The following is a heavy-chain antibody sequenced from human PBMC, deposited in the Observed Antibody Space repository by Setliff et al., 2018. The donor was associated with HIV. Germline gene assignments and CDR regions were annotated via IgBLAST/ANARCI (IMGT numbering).Heavy chain of an antibody. CDR2: IHSTGRT. CDR3: ARLSVVIHDTFDV. D-gene: IGHD3-22*01. V-gene: IGHV4-4*09. Sequence: PSETLSLTCTVSGASIIDSYWSWVRQPPGKGLEWIGYIHSTGRTNYSPSLKSRVTTSVDTSKNHFSLRLRSVTAADTAVYYCARLSVVIHDTFDVWGHGTMVT. CDR1: GASIIDSY. J-gene: IGHJ3*01.